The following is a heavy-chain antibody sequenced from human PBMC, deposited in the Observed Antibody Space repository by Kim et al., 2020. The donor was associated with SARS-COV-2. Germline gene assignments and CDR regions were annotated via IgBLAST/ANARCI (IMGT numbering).Heavy chain of an antibody. J-gene: IGHJ4*02. CDR1: GFTFSSYA. CDR2: ISSNGGST. D-gene: IGHD4-17*01. Sequence: GGSLRLSCAASGFTFSSYAMHWVRQAPGKGLEYVSAISSNGGSTYYANSVKGRFTISRDNSKNTLYLQMGSLRAEDMAVYYCARVGLTTVYWGQGTLVTVSS. V-gene: IGHV3-64*01. CDR3: ARVGLTTVY.